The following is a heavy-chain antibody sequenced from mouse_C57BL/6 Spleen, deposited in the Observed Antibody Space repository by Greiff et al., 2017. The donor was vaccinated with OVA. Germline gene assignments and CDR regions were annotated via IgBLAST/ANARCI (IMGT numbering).Heavy chain of an antibody. V-gene: IGHV5-17*01. D-gene: IGHD4-1*01. J-gene: IGHJ4*01. Sequence: EVQLVESGGGLVKPGGSLKLSCAASGYTFTDYGMHWVRQAPEKGLEWVAYISSGSSTNYYADTVKGRFTISRDNANNTLFLQMTSLWSEDTAMYDCARGVLGRMDDWGQGTSVTVSS. CDR2: ISSGSSTN. CDR1: GYTFTDYG. CDR3: ARGVLGRMDD.